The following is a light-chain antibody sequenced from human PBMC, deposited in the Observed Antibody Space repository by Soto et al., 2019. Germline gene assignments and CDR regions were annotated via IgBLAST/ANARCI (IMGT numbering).Light chain of an antibody. CDR3: HHLYNYPFS. V-gene: IGKV1D-13*01. Sequence: IQMTQSPSSLSASVGDRVTITCRTSQSISTYLNWYQQKPGEAPKLLIYDASSLESGVPSRFSGRGSGTEFTLTITSLQPEDCATYYCHHLYNYPFSFGQGTRLEIK. CDR2: DAS. CDR1: QSISTY. J-gene: IGKJ5*01.